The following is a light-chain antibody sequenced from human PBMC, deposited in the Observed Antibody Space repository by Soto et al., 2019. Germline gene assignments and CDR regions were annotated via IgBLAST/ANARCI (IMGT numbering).Light chain of an antibody. V-gene: IGKV1-39*01. CDR2: AAS. CDR1: QSINNY. CDR3: QQAHSLPYT. Sequence: DIQMTQSPSSLSAFVGDRVSITCRARQSINNYLNWYQQKPGKAPKLLIHAASSLQSGVPLRFSGRGSGADFTLSISNLQPEGFATYYLQQAHSLPYTVGQGTKLEIK. J-gene: IGKJ2*01.